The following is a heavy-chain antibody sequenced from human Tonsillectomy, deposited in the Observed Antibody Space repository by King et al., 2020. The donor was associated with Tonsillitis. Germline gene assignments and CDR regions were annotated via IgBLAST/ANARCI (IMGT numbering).Heavy chain of an antibody. J-gene: IGHJ4*02. CDR2: ISYDGSNK. CDR1: GFTFSSYG. D-gene: IGHD3-10*01. V-gene: IGHV3-30*03. CDR3: ASSYYGSGPYGG. Sequence: VQLVESGGGVVQPGRSLRLSCAASGFTFSSYGMHWVRQAPGKGLELVAVISYDGSNKYYADSVKGRFTISRDNSKNTLYLQMNSLRAEDTAVYYCASSYYGSGPYGGWGQGTLVTVS.